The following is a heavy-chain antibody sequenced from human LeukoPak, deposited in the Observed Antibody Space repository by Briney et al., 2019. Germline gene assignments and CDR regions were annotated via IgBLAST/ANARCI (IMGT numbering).Heavy chain of an antibody. Sequence: GGSLRLSCAASGFTFSSYEMNGGRQAPGKGLGWGSYISSSGSTIYYADSVKGRFTISRDNAKNSLYLQMKSLTADDTAVYYYARESGSSGYYYFDYWGQGTLVTVSS. V-gene: IGHV3-48*03. CDR1: GFTFSSYE. CDR3: ARESGSSGYYYFDY. D-gene: IGHD3-22*01. CDR2: ISSSGSTI. J-gene: IGHJ4*02.